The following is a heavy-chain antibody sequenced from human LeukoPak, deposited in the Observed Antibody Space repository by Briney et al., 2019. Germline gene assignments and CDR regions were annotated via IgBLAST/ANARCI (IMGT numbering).Heavy chain of an antibody. D-gene: IGHD6-19*01. CDR3: ARGLAGIAVAEDWFDP. Sequence: VASVKVSCKASGYTFTSYDINWVRQATGQGLEWMGWMNPNSGNTGYAQKFQGRVTMTRNTSISTAYMELSSLRSEDTAVYYCARGLAGIAVAEDWFDPWGQGTLDTVSS. CDR2: MNPNSGNT. CDR1: GYTFTSYD. V-gene: IGHV1-8*01. J-gene: IGHJ5*02.